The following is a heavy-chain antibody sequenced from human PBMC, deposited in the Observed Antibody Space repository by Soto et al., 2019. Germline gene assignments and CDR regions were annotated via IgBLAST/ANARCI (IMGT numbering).Heavy chain of an antibody. CDR2: ISGYGGST. CDR1: GFTFGAHP. D-gene: IGHD4-17*01. J-gene: IGHJ4*02. CDR3: AKQRTTVTTSFDY. Sequence: EVQLLESGGGLVQPGGSLTVSCAASGFTFGAHPMSWVRLAPGKGLEWVSTISGYGGSTYYPDSLKGRFIISRDNSKNTLYLQINTLRAEDQAIYFCAKQRTTVTTSFDYWGQGTLVTV. V-gene: IGHV3-23*01.